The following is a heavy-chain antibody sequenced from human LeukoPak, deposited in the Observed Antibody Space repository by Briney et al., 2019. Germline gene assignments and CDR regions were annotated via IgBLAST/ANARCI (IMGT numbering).Heavy chain of an antibody. J-gene: IGHJ5*02. V-gene: IGHV1-2*02. CDR2: INPNSGST. Sequence: ASVKVSCKASGYTFTGYYMHWVRQAPGQGLEWMGWINPNSGSTNYAQKFQGRVTMTRDTSISTAYMDLSRLRSDDTAVYYCALAAAGLNYFDPWGQGTLVTVSS. CDR3: ALAAAGLNYFDP. D-gene: IGHD6-13*01. CDR1: GYTFTGYY.